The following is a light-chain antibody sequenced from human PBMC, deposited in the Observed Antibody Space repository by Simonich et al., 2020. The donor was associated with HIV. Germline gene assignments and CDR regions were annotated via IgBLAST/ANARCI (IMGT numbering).Light chain of an antibody. CDR1: QSVSNT. J-gene: IGKJ4*01. CDR3: QQYNNWPPLT. V-gene: IGKV3D-15*01. Sequence: EIVMTQSPATLSVSPGERATLSCRASQSVSNTLAWYQQKPGQAPRLLIYGASTRATGIPAWFSGSGSGTEFTLTISSLQSEDFAVYYCQQYNNWPPLTFGGGTKVEIK. CDR2: GAS.